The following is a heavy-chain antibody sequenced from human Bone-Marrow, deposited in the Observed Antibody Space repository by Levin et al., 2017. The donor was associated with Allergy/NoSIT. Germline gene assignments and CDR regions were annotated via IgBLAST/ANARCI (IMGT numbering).Heavy chain of an antibody. CDR3: ARDQFRRATIGARWFDP. CDR1: GFTFSNSW. V-gene: IGHV3-7*01. J-gene: IGHJ5*02. Sequence: PGGSLRLSCAASGFTFSNSWMSWVRQAPGKGLEWVANIKEDGSEKYYVDSVKGRFTISRDNAKNSLYVQVNSLRAEDTAVYYCARDQFRRATIGARWFDPWGQGTLVTVSS. CDR2: IKEDGSEK. D-gene: IGHD5-24*01.